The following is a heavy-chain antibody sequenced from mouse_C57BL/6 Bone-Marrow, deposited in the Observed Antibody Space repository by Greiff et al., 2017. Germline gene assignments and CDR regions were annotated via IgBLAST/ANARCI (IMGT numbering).Heavy chain of an antibody. D-gene: IGHD4-1*01. J-gene: IGHJ3*01. V-gene: IGHV1-82*01. CDR2: IYPGDGDT. CDR1: GYAFSSSW. CDR3: ARNWDDAY. Sequence: VQLQQSGPELVKPGASVKISCKASGYAFSSSWMNWVKQRPGKGLEWIGRIYPGDGDTNYNGKFKGKATLTADKSSSTAYMQLSSLTSEDSAVYFCARNWDDAYWGQGTLVTVSA.